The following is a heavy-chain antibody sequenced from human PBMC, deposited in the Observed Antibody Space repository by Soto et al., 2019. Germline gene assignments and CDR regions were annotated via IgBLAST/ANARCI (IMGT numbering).Heavy chain of an antibody. Sequence: QVQLVQSGAEVKKPGASVKVSCKASGYTFTSYDIHWVRQATGQGLEWMGWMNPHSANTGYAQKFQGRVTMTRNNSISTAYMGVSSLRSEDTAVYYCARVGDYDVPGSVDYWGQGTLVAVSS. D-gene: IGHD4-17*01. J-gene: IGHJ4*02. CDR1: GYTFTSYD. V-gene: IGHV1-8*01. CDR3: ARVGDYDVPGSVDY. CDR2: MNPHSANT.